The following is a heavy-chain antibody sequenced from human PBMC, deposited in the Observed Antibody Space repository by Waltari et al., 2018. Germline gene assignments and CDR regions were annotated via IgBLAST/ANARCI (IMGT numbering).Heavy chain of an antibody. J-gene: IGHJ6*02. CDR1: GGSFSGYY. V-gene: IGHV4-34*01. CDR3: ARLRRQYQLRTNYYYYGMDV. Sequence: QVQLQQWGAGLLKPSETLSLTCAVYGGSFSGYYWSWIRQPPGKGLEWIGEINHSGSTNYNPSLKSRVTIAVNTSKNRFSLKRSSVTSAETAVYYCARLRRQYQLRTNYYYYGMDVWGQGTTVTVSS. CDR2: INHSGST. D-gene: IGHD2-2*01.